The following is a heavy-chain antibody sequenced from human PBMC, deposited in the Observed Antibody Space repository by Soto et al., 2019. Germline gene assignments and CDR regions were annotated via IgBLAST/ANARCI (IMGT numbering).Heavy chain of an antibody. Sequence: SLRLSCAASGFTISSNAMYWVRQAPGKGLEWVSGISDRGDTTHYADSVKGRFTISRDTSKNTLYLQLNTLRADDTAVYYCAKDKPGTTSFDYWGQGTLVTVSS. CDR3: AKDKPGTTSFDY. CDR2: ISDRGDTT. J-gene: IGHJ4*02. D-gene: IGHD1-1*01. CDR1: GFTISSNA. V-gene: IGHV3-23*01.